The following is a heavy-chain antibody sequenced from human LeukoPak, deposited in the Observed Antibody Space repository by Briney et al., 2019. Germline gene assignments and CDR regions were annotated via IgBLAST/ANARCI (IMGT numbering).Heavy chain of an antibody. V-gene: IGHV1-2*02. CDR3: ARAMGLRWLIDY. J-gene: IGHJ4*02. D-gene: IGHD4-23*01. CDR1: GYTFTGYY. Sequence: SVKVSCKASGYTFTGYYMHWVRQAPGQGLEWMGWINPNSGGTNYAQKFQGRVTMTRDTSISTAYMELSRLRSDDTAVYYCARAMGLRWLIDYWGQGTLVTVSS. CDR2: INPNSGGT.